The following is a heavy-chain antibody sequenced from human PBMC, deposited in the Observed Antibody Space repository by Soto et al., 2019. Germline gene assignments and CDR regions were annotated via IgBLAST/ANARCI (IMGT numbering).Heavy chain of an antibody. V-gene: IGHV3-23*01. CDR3: AKTPYSGSYSYFDY. CDR1: GFTFSSYA. CDR2: ISGSGGST. Sequence: GGSLRLSCAASGFTFSSYAMSSVRQAPGKGLEWVSAISGSGGSTYYAASVKGRFTISRDKSKNTLYMQMNSLRAEDTAVYYCAKTPYSGSYSYFDYWGQGTLVTVSS. J-gene: IGHJ4*02. D-gene: IGHD1-26*01.